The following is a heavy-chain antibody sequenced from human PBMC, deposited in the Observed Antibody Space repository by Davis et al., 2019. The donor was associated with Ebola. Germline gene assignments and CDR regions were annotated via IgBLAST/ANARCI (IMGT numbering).Heavy chain of an antibody. V-gene: IGHV3-23*01. CDR3: AKGRGATTVTTLWFDP. J-gene: IGHJ5*02. D-gene: IGHD4-17*01. Sequence: GESPKISCAASGFTFSSYAMSWVRQAPGKGLEWVSAISGSGGSTYYADSVKGRFTISRGNSKNTLYLQMNSLRAEDTAVYYCAKGRGATTVTTLWFDPWGQGTLVTVSS. CDR1: GFTFSSYA. CDR2: ISGSGGST.